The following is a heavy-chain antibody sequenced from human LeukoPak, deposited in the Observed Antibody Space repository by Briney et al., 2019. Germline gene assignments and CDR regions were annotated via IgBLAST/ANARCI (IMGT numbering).Heavy chain of an antibody. CDR3: ARTNQPFDY. CDR2: IYYSGST. CDR1: GGSISSSSYY. J-gene: IGHJ4*02. Sequence: PSETLSLTCTVSGGSISSSSYYWGWIRQPPGKGLEWIGSIYYSGSTYYNPSLKSRVTISVDTSKNQFSLKLSSVTAADTAVYYCARTNQPFDYWGQGTPVTVSS. D-gene: IGHD2-2*01. V-gene: IGHV4-39*01.